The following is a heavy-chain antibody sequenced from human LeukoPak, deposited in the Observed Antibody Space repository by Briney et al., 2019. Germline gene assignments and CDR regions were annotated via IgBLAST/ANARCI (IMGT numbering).Heavy chain of an antibody. CDR3: ARGGGWYSRSRGMDV. Sequence: SETLSLTCAVYGGSFSGYYWSWIRQPPGKGLEWIGEINHSGSTNYNPSLKSRVTISVDTSKNQFSLKLSSVTAADTAVYYCARGGGWYSRSRGMDVWGQGTTVTVSS. CDR2: INHSGST. V-gene: IGHV4-34*01. CDR1: GGSFSGYY. J-gene: IGHJ6*02. D-gene: IGHD6-19*01.